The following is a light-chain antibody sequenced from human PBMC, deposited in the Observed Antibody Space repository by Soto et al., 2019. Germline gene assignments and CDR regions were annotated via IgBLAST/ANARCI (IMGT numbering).Light chain of an antibody. CDR2: GAS. CDR3: QEYGSSPPWT. J-gene: IGKJ1*01. Sequence: IVLTQSPGTLSLSPGERATLSCRASESVSSSYLAWYQQKPGQAPRLLIFGASSRATGTPDRFSGSGSGTGFTLTSGRLEPEDFAVYYCQEYGSSPPWTFGQGTKVDIK. CDR1: ESVSSSY. V-gene: IGKV3-20*01.